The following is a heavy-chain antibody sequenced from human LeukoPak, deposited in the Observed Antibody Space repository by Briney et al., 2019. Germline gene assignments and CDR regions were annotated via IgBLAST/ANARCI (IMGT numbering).Heavy chain of an antibody. D-gene: IGHD3-22*01. CDR2: IYYSGST. CDR1: GGSISSYY. V-gene: IGHV4-59*01. Sequence: SETLSLTCTLSGGSISSYYWSWVRQPPGKGLEWVGHIYYSGSTNYNPSLKSRVTIPVDTSKNQFSLNLTSVTAADTAVYYCARDAGTYYASGYYSYSFDIWGQGTLVTVSS. J-gene: IGHJ3*02. CDR3: ARDAGTYYASGYYSYSFDI.